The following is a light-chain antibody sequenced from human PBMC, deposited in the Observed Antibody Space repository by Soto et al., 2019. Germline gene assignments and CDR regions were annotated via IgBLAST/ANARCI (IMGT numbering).Light chain of an antibody. Sequence: DIQMTQSPSTLSTSVGDRVTITCRASQSISSWLAWYQQKPGKAPNLLIYRASTLESGVPSRFSGSGSGTEFTLTITSLQPDDFGTYYCQQYNSYRTFGQGTKVEIK. CDR1: QSISSW. V-gene: IGKV1-5*03. CDR3: QQYNSYRT. CDR2: RAS. J-gene: IGKJ1*01.